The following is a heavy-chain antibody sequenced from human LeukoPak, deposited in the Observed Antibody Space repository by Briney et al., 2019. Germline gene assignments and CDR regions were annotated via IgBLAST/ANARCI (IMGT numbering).Heavy chain of an antibody. J-gene: IGHJ4*02. Sequence: GGSLRLSCAASGFTVSSSYINWVRQAPGKGLEWVSVIYSDGSTFYADSVKGRFTISRDNSKNKVYLQMNSLRGEDTAMYFCARGRLSDFWGQGSLVTVSS. CDR2: IYSDGST. V-gene: IGHV3-66*02. CDR3: ARGRLSDF. CDR1: GFTVSSSY.